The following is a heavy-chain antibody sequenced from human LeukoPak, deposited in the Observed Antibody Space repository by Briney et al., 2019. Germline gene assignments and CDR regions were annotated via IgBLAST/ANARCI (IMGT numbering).Heavy chain of an antibody. Sequence: ASVTVSFKASGYTFTLYYMHWVRQAPGQGLEWMGWINPNSGGTNYAQKFQGRATMTRDTSITTAYMELSRLRSDDTAVYYCARGVGSTSCYSPLCYYYGMDVWGQGTTVTVSS. CDR1: GYTFTLYY. CDR2: INPNSGGT. J-gene: IGHJ6*02. V-gene: IGHV1-2*02. D-gene: IGHD2-2*02. CDR3: ARGVGSTSCYSPLCYYYGMDV.